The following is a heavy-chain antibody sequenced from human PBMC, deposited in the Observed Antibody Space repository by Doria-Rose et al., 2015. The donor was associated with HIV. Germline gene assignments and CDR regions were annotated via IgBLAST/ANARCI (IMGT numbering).Heavy chain of an antibody. CDR2: IYSSGST. CDR3: ARFRPSRGIYYSLDV. J-gene: IGHJ6*03. D-gene: IGHD3-10*01. V-gene: IGHV4-4*09. CDR1: GGSISSYY. Sequence: QVQLQESGPGLVKPAETLSLTCTVSGGSISSYYWNWIRQPPGKGLEWIGYIYSSGSTHYNPSLKSQVTISIDTSKNQFPLKLSSVTAADTAVYYCARFRPSRGIYYSLDVWGKGTTVTVSS.